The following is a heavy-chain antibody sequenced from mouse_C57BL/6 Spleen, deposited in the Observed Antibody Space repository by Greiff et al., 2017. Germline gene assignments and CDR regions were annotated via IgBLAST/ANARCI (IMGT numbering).Heavy chain of an antibody. J-gene: IGHJ4*01. Sequence: EVKLVESGGGLVKPGGSLKLSCAASGFTFSDYGMHWVRQAPEKGLEWVAYISSGSSTIYYADTVKGRFTISRDNAKNTLFLQMTSLRSEDTAMYYCARWLPPYAMDYWGQGTSVTVSS. CDR1: GFTFSDYG. D-gene: IGHD2-2*01. V-gene: IGHV5-17*01. CDR2: ISSGSSTI. CDR3: ARWLPPYAMDY.